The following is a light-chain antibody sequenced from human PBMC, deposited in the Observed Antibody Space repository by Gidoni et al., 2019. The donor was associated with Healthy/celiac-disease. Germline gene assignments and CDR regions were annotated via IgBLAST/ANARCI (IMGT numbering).Light chain of an antibody. CDR2: GAS. CDR1: QSVSSSY. V-gene: IGKV3-20*01. J-gene: IGKJ5*01. Sequence: EIVLTQSPGTLSLSPGERATLSCRASQSVSSSYLAWYQQKPGQAPRLLIYGASSRATGIPDRFSGSGSGIDFTLTISRLEPEDFAVYYCQQQTTFGQGTRLEIK. CDR3: QQQTT.